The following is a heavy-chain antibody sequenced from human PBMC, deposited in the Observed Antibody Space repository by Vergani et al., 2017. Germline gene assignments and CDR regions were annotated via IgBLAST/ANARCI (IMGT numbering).Heavy chain of an antibody. Sequence: QVQLVESGGGVVQPGRSLRLSCAASGFTFGDHGIHWVRRAPGKGLEWVALISYDGTNKYYTNSVRGRFTISRDNSKSTLFLQMNSLRVEDMAVYYCARDRGDWRYSRYFYNYYMDVWGKGTKVTVSS. CDR3: ARDRGDWRYSRYFYNYYMDV. J-gene: IGHJ6*03. CDR2: ISYDGTNK. D-gene: IGHD2-8*02. V-gene: IGHV3-30-3*01. CDR1: GFTFGDHG.